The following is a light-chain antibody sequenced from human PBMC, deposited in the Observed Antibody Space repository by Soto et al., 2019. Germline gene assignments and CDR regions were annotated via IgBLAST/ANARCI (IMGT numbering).Light chain of an antibody. Sequence: QSVLTQPPSASGSPGQSVTISCTGTSSDVGGYNYVSWYQHHPGKAPKLMIYEVTKRPSGVPDRFSGSKSGNTASLTVSVLQAEDEADYYCSSYAGSNNWVFGGGTKLTVL. CDR3: SSYAGSNNWV. CDR2: EVT. CDR1: SSDVGGYNY. J-gene: IGLJ3*02. V-gene: IGLV2-8*01.